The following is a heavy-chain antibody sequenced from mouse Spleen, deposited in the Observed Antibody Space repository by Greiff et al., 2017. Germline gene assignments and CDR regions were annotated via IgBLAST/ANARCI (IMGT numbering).Heavy chain of an antibody. CDR1: GFTFTDYY. CDR2: IRNKANGYTT. CDR3: AREGARYWYFDV. J-gene: IGHJ1*01. Sequence: EVQVVESGGGLVQPGGSLRLSCATSGFTFTDYYMSWVRQPPGKALEWLGFIRNKANGYTTEYSASVKGRFTISRDNSQSILYLQMNTLRAEDSATYYCAREGARYWYFDVWGAGTTVTVSS. V-gene: IGHV7-3*02.